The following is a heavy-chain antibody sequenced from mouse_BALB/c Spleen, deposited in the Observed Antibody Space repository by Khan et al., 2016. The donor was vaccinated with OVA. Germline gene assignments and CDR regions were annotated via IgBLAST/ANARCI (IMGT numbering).Heavy chain of an antibody. V-gene: IGHV9-3-1*01. CDR3: ARVGYNGTMDY. J-gene: IGHJ4*01. D-gene: IGHD2-14*01. CDR1: GYTFTNYG. CDR2: INTYTGAP. Sequence: QIQLVQSGPELKKPGETAKISCKASGYTFTNYGMNWVKQAPGKGLKWMGWINTYTGAPTYADDFRGRFVFSLETSARTAYLQINNLKNEDTATYICARVGYNGTMDYWGPGTSVTVSS.